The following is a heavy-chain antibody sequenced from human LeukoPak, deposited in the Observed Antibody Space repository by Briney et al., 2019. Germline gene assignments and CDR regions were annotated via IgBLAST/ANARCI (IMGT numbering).Heavy chain of an antibody. J-gene: IGHJ6*02. CDR1: GFPFSSYW. Sequence: GGSLRLSCAASGFPFSSYWMHWVRPAPGKGLVWVSRINSDGSSTSYADSVKGRFTISRDNAKNTLYLQMNSLRAEDTAVYYCAREGVWRQQLVDYYYGMDVWGQGTTVTVSS. CDR3: AREGVWRQQLVDYYYGMDV. V-gene: IGHV3-74*01. CDR2: INSDGSST. D-gene: IGHD6-13*01.